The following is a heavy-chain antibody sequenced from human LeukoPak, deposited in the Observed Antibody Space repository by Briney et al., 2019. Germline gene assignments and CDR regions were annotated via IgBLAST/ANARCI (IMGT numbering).Heavy chain of an antibody. Sequence: ASVKVSCKASGYTFTSYDINWVRQATGQGLEWMGWMNPNSGNTGYAQKFQGRVTMTRNTSISTAYMELGSLRSEDTAVYYCARRGKRSFTGTTDFGFDYWGQGTLVTVSS. CDR2: MNPNSGNT. V-gene: IGHV1-8*01. J-gene: IGHJ4*02. CDR1: GYTFTSYD. D-gene: IGHD1-7*01. CDR3: ARRGKRSFTGTTDFGFDY.